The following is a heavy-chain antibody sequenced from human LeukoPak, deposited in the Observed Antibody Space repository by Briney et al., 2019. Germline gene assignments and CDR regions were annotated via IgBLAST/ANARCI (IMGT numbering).Heavy chain of an antibody. CDR1: GFTFSSYR. D-gene: IGHD5-24*01. CDR3: ARGGDGHNRGYFDY. V-gene: IGHV3-7*01. Sequence: GGSLRLSCAASGFTFSSYRMSWVRQAPGKGLEWVANIKQDGSEKYYVDSVKGRFTISRDNAKNSLYLQMNSLRAEDTAVYYCARGGDGHNRGYFDYWGQGTLVTVSS. J-gene: IGHJ4*02. CDR2: IKQDGSEK.